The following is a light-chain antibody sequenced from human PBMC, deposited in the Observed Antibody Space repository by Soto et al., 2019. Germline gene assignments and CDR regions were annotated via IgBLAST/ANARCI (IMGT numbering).Light chain of an antibody. V-gene: IGKV3-15*01. J-gene: IGKJ1*01. CDR3: LQYHNLWA. Sequence: ILMTQSPATVSVSPGESATLSCRASQNIYYNVAWYQHRPGQAPRLLIYRASTRAPGVPARFSGSGSGTEFTLTISSLQPGDFTVYSCLQYHNLWAFGQGTKVDIK. CDR2: RAS. CDR1: QNIYYN.